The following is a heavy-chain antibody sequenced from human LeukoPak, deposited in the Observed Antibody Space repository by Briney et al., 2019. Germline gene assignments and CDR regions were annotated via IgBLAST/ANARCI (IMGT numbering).Heavy chain of an antibody. J-gene: IGHJ4*02. V-gene: IGHV4-59*01. CDR2: IYYSGST. D-gene: IGHD6-13*01. CDR1: GGSFSGYY. Sequence: SETLSLTCAVYGGSFSGYYWSWIRQPPGKGLEWIGYIYYSGSTNYNPSLKSRVTISVDTSKNQFSLKLSSVTAADTAVYYCARGLGYSRTFDYWGQGTLVTVSS. CDR3: ARGLGYSRTFDY.